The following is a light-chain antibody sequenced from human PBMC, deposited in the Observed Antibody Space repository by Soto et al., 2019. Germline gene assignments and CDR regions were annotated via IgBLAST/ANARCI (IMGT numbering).Light chain of an antibody. CDR3: QQYGSSPRT. Sequence: EIVLTQSPGTLSLSPGERATLSCRASQSVSSSYLAWYQQKLGQAPRLLIYGASSRATGIPDRFSGSGSRTDFTLTISRLEPEDFAVYYCQQYGSSPRTFGQGTKVEIK. V-gene: IGKV3-20*01. CDR2: GAS. CDR1: QSVSSSY. J-gene: IGKJ1*01.